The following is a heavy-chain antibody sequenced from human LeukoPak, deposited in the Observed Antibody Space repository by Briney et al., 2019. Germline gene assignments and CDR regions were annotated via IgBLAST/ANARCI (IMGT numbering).Heavy chain of an antibody. CDR3: ARGHTIGAAARWFDP. V-gene: IGHV4-59*01. CDR2: IYYSGST. Sequence: SETLSLTCTVSGGSFSTFHWSWIRQPPGKGLEWIGSIYYSGSTNYNPSLKSRVTVSVDTSKMKFSLRLSSVIAADTAMYYCARGHTIGAAARWFDPWGQGTLVTVSS. J-gene: IGHJ5*02. D-gene: IGHD6-13*01. CDR1: GGSFSTFH.